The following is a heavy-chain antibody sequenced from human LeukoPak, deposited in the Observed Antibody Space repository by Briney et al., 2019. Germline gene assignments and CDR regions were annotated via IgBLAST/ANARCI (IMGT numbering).Heavy chain of an antibody. J-gene: IGHJ6*03. CDR3: AKTYSDFWSGYYTVDYYMDV. V-gene: IGHV3-21*04. CDR2: ISSSSSYI. D-gene: IGHD3-3*01. CDR1: GFTFSSYS. Sequence: GGSLRLSCAASGFTFSSYSMYWVRQAPGKGLEWVSSISSSSSYIYYADSVKGRFTISRDNAKNSLYLQMNSLRAEDTAVYYCAKTYSDFWSGYYTVDYYMDVWGKGTAVTVSS.